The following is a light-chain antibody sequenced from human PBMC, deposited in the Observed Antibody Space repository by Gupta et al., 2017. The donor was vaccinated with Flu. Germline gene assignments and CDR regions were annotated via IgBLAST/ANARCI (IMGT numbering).Light chain of an antibody. CDR2: DAS. CDR1: QSVSSY. J-gene: IGKJ4*01. V-gene: IGKV3-11*01. CDR3: QQRSNWLT. Sequence: EIVLTQSPATLSLSPGERATLSCRASQSVSSYLAWYQQKPGQAPRLLIYDASNRATGIPARFSGSGPGTDFTLTSSSREPEDFAVYYCQQRSNWLTFGGGTKVEIK.